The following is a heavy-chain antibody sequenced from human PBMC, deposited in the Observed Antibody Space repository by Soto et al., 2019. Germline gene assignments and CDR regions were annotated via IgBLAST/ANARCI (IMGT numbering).Heavy chain of an antibody. Sequence: GGSLRLSCAASGFTFSSYDMHWVRQATGKGLEWVSGIGTSGDTYYPGSVKGRFAISRENAKNSLYLQMNSLRAGDTAVYYCAKVRRDFAWLSELDYFDYWGQGT. D-gene: IGHD3-9*01. CDR2: IGTSGDT. CDR3: AKVRRDFAWLSELDYFDY. J-gene: IGHJ4*02. CDR1: GFTFSSYD. V-gene: IGHV3-13*01.